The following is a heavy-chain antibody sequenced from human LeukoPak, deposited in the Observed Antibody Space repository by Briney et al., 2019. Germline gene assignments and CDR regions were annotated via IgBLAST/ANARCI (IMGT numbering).Heavy chain of an antibody. Sequence: GGSLRLSCAASGFTFSASAMHWVRQAPGRGLEWVSFITTSGSDIDYADSVKGRFTISINNANNTLFLQMNSLRVEDTAVYYCARLIIYDGRDYWGQGTLVTVSS. CDR2: ITTSGSDI. CDR3: ARLIIYDGRDY. V-gene: IGHV3-21*01. CDR1: GFTFSASA. D-gene: IGHD3-3*01. J-gene: IGHJ4*02.